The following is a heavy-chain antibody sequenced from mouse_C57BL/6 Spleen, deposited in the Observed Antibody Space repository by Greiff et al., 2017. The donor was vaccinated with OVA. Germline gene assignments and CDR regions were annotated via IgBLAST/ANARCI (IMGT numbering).Heavy chain of an antibody. CDR3: ARLDYDGFYWYFDV. D-gene: IGHD2-4*01. Sequence: EVQLQQSGPELVKPGASVKISCKASGYSFTGYYMNWVKQSPEKSLEWIGEINPSTGGTTYNQKFKAKATLTVDKSSSTAYMQLKSLTSEDSAVYYCARLDYDGFYWYFDVWGTGTTVTVSS. J-gene: IGHJ1*03. CDR1: GYSFTGYY. V-gene: IGHV1-42*01. CDR2: INPSTGGT.